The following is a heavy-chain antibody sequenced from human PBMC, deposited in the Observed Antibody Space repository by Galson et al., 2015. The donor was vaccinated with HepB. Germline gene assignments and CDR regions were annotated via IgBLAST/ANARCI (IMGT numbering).Heavy chain of an antibody. D-gene: IGHD1-26*01. CDR3: AKEAASGTYVPTYADS. CDR2: LSGSGAIT. CDR1: GFSFRNHV. J-gene: IGHJ5*02. V-gene: IGHV3-23*01. Sequence: SLRLSCAASGFSFRNHVMTWVRQAPGKGLEWVASLSGSGAITYYADSVKGRFTISRDNFNNRIFLQMKSLRVEDTALYYCAKEAASGTYVPTYADSWGQGTLVTVSS.